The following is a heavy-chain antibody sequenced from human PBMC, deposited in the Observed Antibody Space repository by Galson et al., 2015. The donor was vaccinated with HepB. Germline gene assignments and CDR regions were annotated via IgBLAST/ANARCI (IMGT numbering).Heavy chain of an antibody. D-gene: IGHD1-1*01. J-gene: IGHJ4*02. CDR1: GFTFSSYG. V-gene: IGHV3-30*18. CDR2: ISYDGSNK. Sequence: SLRLSCAASGFTFSSYGMHWVRQAPGKGLEWVAVISYDGSNKYYADSVKGRFTISRDNSKNTLYLQMNSLRAEDTAVYYCAKAVGRLRPLFDYWGQGTLVTVSS. CDR3: AKAVGRLRPLFDY.